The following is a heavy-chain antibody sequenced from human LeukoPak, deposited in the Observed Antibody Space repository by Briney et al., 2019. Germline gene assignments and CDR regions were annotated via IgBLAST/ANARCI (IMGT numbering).Heavy chain of an antibody. Sequence: LSGGSLRLSCEASGFNFINYDMSWVRQAPGKGLEWVSGISASGDGPYYANSVKGRFTISRDNSKNAVYLQMNNLRAEDTAVYYCAKDRRAVAGSRFDYWGQGTLVTVSS. J-gene: IGHJ4*02. V-gene: IGHV3-23*01. D-gene: IGHD6-19*01. CDR3: AKDRRAVAGSRFDY. CDR1: GFNFINYD. CDR2: ISASGDGP.